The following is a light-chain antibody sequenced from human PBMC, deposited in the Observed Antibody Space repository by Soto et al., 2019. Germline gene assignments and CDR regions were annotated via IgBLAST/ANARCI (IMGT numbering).Light chain of an antibody. CDR3: QQRSNWPPGT. CDR2: DAS. J-gene: IGKJ4*02. V-gene: IGKV3-11*01. Sequence: EIVLTQSPATLSLSPGERATISCRASQSVSNDLAWYQQKPGQAPRLLIYDASNRASGIPARFSGSGSGTAFTLTISSLDPEDFAVYYCQQRSNWPPGTFGGGTKVEIK. CDR1: QSVSND.